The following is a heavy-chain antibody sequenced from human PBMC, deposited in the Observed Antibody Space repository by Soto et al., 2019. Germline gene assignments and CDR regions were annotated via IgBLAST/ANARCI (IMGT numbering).Heavy chain of an antibody. V-gene: IGHV3-30*03. CDR2: ISYDGTSK. D-gene: IGHD5-12*01. J-gene: IGHJ4*02. CDR3: ARDPYSGYIFDS. Sequence: QVQLVESGGGVVQPGTSLRLSCAASGFSFSRYSMHWVRQAPGKGLEWLAVISYDGTSKYYGDSAKGRFTISRLNSNNMLYLQLSSLRAEDTAVYYCARDPYSGYIFDSWGQGTLVTLSS. CDR1: GFSFSRYS.